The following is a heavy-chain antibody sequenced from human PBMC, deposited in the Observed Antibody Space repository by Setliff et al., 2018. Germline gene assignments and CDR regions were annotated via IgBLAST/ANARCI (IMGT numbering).Heavy chain of an antibody. CDR2: IFPTGTT. V-gene: IGHV4-61*02. CDR3: ARYNSSAACFDL. CDR1: GDSITSGSVY. J-gene: IGHJ5*02. D-gene: IGHD1-20*01. Sequence: TLSPTCTVPGDSITSGSVYWSWIRQPAGKGLEWIGRIFPTGTTNYNPDLKSRVTMSVDTSKKRFSLMLRSVTAADTAIYYCARYNSSAACFDLWGPGTQVTVSS.